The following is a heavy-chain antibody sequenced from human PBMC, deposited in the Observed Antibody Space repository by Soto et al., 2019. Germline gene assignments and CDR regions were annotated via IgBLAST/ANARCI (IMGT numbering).Heavy chain of an antibody. V-gene: IGHV3-33*01. CDR2: IWYDGSNK. Sequence: GGSLRLSCAASGFTFSSYGMHWVRQAPGKGLEWVAVIWYDGSNKYYADSVKGRFTISRDNSKNTLYLQMNSLRAEDTAVYYCARDQWARYYYGMDVWGQGTTVTVSS. CDR1: GFTFSSYG. J-gene: IGHJ6*02. CDR3: ARDQWARYYYGMDV. D-gene: IGHD1-26*01.